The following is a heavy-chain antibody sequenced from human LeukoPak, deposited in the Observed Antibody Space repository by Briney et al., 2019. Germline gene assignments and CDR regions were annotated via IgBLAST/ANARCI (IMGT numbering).Heavy chain of an antibody. V-gene: IGHV1-18*01. CDR3: AKVISVATGKYYFDY. CDR1: GYTFTSYG. J-gene: IGHJ4*02. Sequence: ASVKVSCKASGYTFTSYGISWVRQAPGQGLEWMGWISIYNGKTNYAQKFRGRVTMTTDTSTSTAFMELRSPRSDDTAVYYCAKVISVATGKYYFDYWGQGTLVTVSS. D-gene: IGHD5-12*01. CDR2: ISIYNGKT.